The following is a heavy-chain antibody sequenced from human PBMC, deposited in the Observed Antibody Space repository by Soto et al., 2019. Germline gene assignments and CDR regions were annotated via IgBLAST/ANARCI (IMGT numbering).Heavy chain of an antibody. Sequence: QVQLVQSGAEVKKPGASVKVSCKASGYSFTDYHIHWVRQAPGQGLEWLGRINPKSGGTSTAQKFQGWVTMTTDTSISTACMELTRLTSDDTAIYYCARGDSTDCSNGVCSFFHHHDMDVWGQGTTVTVSS. D-gene: IGHD2-8*01. CDR3: ARGDSTDCSNGVCSFFHHHDMDV. CDR2: INPKSGGT. J-gene: IGHJ6*02. CDR1: GYSFTDYH. V-gene: IGHV1-2*04.